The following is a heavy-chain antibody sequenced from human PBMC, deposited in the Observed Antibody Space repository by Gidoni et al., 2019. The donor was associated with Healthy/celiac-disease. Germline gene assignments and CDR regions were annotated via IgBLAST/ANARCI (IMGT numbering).Heavy chain of an antibody. Sequence: QITLKESGPTLVQPTQTLTLTCTFSGFSLSTSGVGVGWIRQPPGKALEWLALIYWDDDKRYSPSLKSRLTITKETSKNQVVLTMTNMDTVDTATYYCAHRYYYGSGYEYWGQGTLVTVSS. CDR3: AHRYYYGSGYEY. CDR2: IYWDDDK. CDR1: GFSLSTSGVG. D-gene: IGHD3-10*01. V-gene: IGHV2-5*02. J-gene: IGHJ4*02.